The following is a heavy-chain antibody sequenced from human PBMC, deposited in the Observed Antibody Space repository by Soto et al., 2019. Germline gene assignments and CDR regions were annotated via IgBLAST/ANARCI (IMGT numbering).Heavy chain of an antibody. D-gene: IGHD4-17*01. Sequence: GGSLRLSCAASGFTFSSYGMHWVRQAPGKGLEWVAVIWYDGSNKYYADSVKGRFTISRDNSKNTLYLQMNSLRAEDTAVYYCAREYLTTVTTSYYYGMDVWGQGTTVTVSS. CDR3: AREYLTTVTTSYYYGMDV. V-gene: IGHV3-33*01. CDR2: IWYDGSNK. J-gene: IGHJ6*02. CDR1: GFTFSSYG.